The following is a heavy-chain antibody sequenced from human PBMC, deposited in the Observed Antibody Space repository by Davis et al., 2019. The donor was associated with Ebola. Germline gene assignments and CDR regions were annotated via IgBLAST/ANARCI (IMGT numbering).Heavy chain of an antibody. Sequence: SQTLSLTCDVYGGSLSGYYWSWIRQPPGKGLEWIGEINHSGSTNFKPSLKSRLIISVDTSKNQFSLKLTSVTPADTAVYYCATDYHWGQGTLVTVSS. J-gene: IGHJ1*01. D-gene: IGHD5-12*01. CDR1: GGSLSGYY. V-gene: IGHV4-34*01. CDR3: ATDYH. CDR2: INHSGST.